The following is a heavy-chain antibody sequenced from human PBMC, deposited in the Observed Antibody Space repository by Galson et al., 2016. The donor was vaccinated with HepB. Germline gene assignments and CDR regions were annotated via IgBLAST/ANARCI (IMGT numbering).Heavy chain of an antibody. D-gene: IGHD2-8*01. J-gene: IGHJ4*02. Sequence: ETLSLTCAVSGVSISSSDWWSWVRQPPGKGLEGIGYTSYIGSTNYNPSLKSRVTISLDTSKNQFSLRLSSVTAADTAVYYCARGHNGFAGYWGQGTLVIVSS. CDR1: GVSISSSDW. CDR3: ARGHNGFAGY. V-gene: IGHV4-61*01. CDR2: TSYIGST.